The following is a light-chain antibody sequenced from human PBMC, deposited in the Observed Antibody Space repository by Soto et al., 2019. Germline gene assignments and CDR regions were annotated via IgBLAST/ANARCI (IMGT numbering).Light chain of an antibody. J-gene: IGLJ2*01. CDR2: EVS. CDR1: SSDVGGYYY. CDR3: SSYTSRSTLV. V-gene: IGLV2-14*01. Sequence: QSVLTQPASVSGSPGQSITISCTGTSSDVGGYYYVSWYQQHPGQAPKLMIYEVSNRPSGVSNRFSGSKSGNTASLTISGLQAEDEADYYCSSYTSRSTLVFGGGTTVTVL.